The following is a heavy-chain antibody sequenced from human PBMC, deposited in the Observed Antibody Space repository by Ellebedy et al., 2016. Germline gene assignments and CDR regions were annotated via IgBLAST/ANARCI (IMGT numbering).Heavy chain of an antibody. V-gene: IGHV3-15*07. D-gene: IGHD6-6*01. Sequence: GESLKTSCTASDFIFNNAWINWVRQAPGKGLEWVGRIRGNTDGGTTEFAAPVKGRFTISRGDSKNTLNLQMISLKTEDTAVYYCATGLRQYFDYWGQGTLVTVS. CDR3: ATGLRQYFDY. CDR1: DFIFNNAW. CDR2: IRGNTDGGTT. J-gene: IGHJ4*02.